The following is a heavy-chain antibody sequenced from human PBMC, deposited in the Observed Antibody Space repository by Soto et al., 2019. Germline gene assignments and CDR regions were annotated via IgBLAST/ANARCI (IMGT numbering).Heavy chain of an antibody. V-gene: IGHV6-1*01. Sequence: LSLTFVISGYSVSSNSAAWNWIRRSPSRGLEWLGRTYYRSKWFNEYALSVKSRIAINPDTSKNQFSLQLNSVTPEDTAVYYCARTSGHFDSWGQGTLVTVSS. CDR1: GYSVSSNSAA. CDR2: TYYRSKWFN. CDR3: ARTSGHFDS. J-gene: IGHJ4*02. D-gene: IGHD6-19*01.